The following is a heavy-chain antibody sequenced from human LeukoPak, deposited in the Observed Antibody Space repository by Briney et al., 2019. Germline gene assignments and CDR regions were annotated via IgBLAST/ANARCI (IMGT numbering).Heavy chain of an antibody. J-gene: IGHJ5*02. CDR1: GYTFNNYG. D-gene: IGHD3-9*01. Sequence: AASVKVSCKASGYTFNNYGISWVRQAPGQGLEWMGWVTSYNGDTNYAQKFQGRVTMGTDTSTSTAYMELRSLRFDDTAIYYCAKDWHILTGRNCFDPWGQGTLVTVSS. CDR2: VTSYNGDT. V-gene: IGHV1-18*01. CDR3: AKDWHILTGRNCFDP.